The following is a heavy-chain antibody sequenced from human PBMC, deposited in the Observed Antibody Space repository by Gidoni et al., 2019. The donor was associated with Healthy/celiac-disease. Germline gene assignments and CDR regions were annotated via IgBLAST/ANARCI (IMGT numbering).Heavy chain of an antibody. CDR3: ARDSWYSSSWPRPNWFDP. V-gene: IGHV3-21*01. CDR2: ISSSSSYI. CDR1: GFTFSSYS. Sequence: EVQRVESGGGLVKPGGSLRLSWAASGFTFSSYSMNWVRQAPGKGLEWVSSISSSSSYIYYADSVKGRFTISRDNAKNSLYLQMNRLSAENTAVYYCARDSWYSSSWPRPNWFDPWGQGTLVTVSS. D-gene: IGHD6-13*01. J-gene: IGHJ5*02.